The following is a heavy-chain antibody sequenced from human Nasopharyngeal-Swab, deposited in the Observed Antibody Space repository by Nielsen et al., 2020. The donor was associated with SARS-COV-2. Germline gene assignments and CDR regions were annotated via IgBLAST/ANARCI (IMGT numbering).Heavy chain of an antibody. CDR2: IDYSGST. D-gene: IGHD5-18*01. CDR1: AGSISSSSYY. CDR3: ARDFEGYSYGSDDY. V-gene: IGHV4-39*07. Sequence: SETLSLTCTVSAGSISSSSYYWGWIRQPPGKGLEWIGSIDYSGSTYYNPSLKSRVTISVDTSKNQFSLKLSSVTAADTAVYYCARDFEGYSYGSDDYWGQGTLVTVSS. J-gene: IGHJ4*02.